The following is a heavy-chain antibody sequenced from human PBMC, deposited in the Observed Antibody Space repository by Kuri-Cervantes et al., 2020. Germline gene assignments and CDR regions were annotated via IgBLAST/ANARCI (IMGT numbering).Heavy chain of an antibody. CDR2: LNEDGSYI. CDR3: VRGALVGSTDYFDY. CDR1: GFTFSSHW. D-gene: IGHD1-26*01. Sequence: GESLKISCAASGFTFSSHWMHWVRQAPGKGLVWVSRLNEDGSYISQADSVKGRSTVSRDNAKNSLYLQVISLRAGDTAMYYCVRGALVGSTDYFDYWGQGTLVTVSS. J-gene: IGHJ4*02. V-gene: IGHV3-74*01.